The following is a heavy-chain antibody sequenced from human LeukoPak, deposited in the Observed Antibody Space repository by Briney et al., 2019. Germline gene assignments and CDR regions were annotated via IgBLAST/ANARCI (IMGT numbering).Heavy chain of an antibody. Sequence: GASLRLSCAASGFTFNKDGMSWVRQAPGKGLEWVAVISYDGSNKWNADSVKGRFTISRDNSKNTLYLQMNSLRAEDTAVYYCARGLRTSSSGSYFYFDFWGQGTLVTVSS. D-gene: IGHD1-26*01. CDR3: ARGLRTSSSGSYFYFDF. CDR2: ISYDGSNK. J-gene: IGHJ4*02. V-gene: IGHV3-30*03. CDR1: GFTFNKDG.